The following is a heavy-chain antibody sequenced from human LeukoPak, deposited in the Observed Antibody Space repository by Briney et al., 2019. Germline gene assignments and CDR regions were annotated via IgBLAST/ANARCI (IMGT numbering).Heavy chain of an antibody. CDR3: TRDEDFYSSSSDY. J-gene: IGHJ4*02. Sequence: GGSLRLSCAASGFTFSSYSMNWVRQAPGKGLEWVPFISSSSSYIYYADSVKGRFTISRDNAKNSLYLQMNSLRAEGTAVYYCTRDEDFYSSSSDYWGQGTLVTVSS. V-gene: IGHV3-21*01. D-gene: IGHD6-6*01. CDR1: GFTFSSYS. CDR2: ISSSSSYI.